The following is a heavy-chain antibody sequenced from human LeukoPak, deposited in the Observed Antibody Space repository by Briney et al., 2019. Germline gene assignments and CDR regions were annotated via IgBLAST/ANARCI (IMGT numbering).Heavy chain of an antibody. CDR3: AKDAYYYDSSGYYLDY. Sequence: GGSLRLSCVASGFTFSSYWATWVRQAPGKGLEWVAFIRYDGSNKYYADSVKGRFTISRDNSKNTLYLQMNSLRAEDTAVYYCAKDAYYYDSSGYYLDYWGQGTLVTVSS. D-gene: IGHD3-22*01. V-gene: IGHV3-30*02. CDR2: IRYDGSNK. CDR1: GFTFSSYW. J-gene: IGHJ4*02.